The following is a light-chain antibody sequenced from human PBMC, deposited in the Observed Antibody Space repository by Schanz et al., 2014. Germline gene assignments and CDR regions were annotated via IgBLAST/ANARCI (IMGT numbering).Light chain of an antibody. CDR3: CSYAGLSSWV. CDR2: DVT. V-gene: IGLV2-14*01. J-gene: IGLJ3*02. CDR1: SSDIGGYNY. Sequence: QSVLTQPASVSGSPGQSITISCTGTSSDIGGYNYASWYQQHPGKAPKLMIYDVTNRPSGVSNRFSGSKSGNTASLTISGLQAEDEADYYCCSYAGLSSWVFGGGTKLTVL.